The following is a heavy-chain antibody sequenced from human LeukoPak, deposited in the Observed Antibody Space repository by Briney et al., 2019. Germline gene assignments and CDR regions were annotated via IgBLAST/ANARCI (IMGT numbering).Heavy chain of an antibody. CDR1: GFTFSSYG. D-gene: IGHD6-19*01. Sequence: GRSLRLSCAASGFTFSSYGMHWVRQAPGKGLEWVAVIWYDGSNKYYADSVKGRFTISRDNSKNTLYPQMNSLRAEDTAVYYCANLAVAGAIDYWGQGTLVTVSS. CDR2: IWYDGSNK. V-gene: IGHV3-33*06. J-gene: IGHJ4*02. CDR3: ANLAVAGAIDY.